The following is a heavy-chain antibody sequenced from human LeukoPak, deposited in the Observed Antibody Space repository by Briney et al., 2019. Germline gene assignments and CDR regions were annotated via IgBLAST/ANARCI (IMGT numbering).Heavy chain of an antibody. Sequence: PSETLSLTCSVCGDPISTYSWHWIRQPPGKGLVWLGRIYYSESTNYHRSLKSRVTLSEDTSKNQFSLTISSLTAPGPALYYCARRVVEAAPSSERKWFDPWGQGTLVTVSP. CDR1: GDPISTYS. CDR2: IYYSEST. D-gene: IGHD6-13*01. CDR3: ARRVVEAAPSSERKWFDP. J-gene: IGHJ5*02. V-gene: IGHV4-59*08.